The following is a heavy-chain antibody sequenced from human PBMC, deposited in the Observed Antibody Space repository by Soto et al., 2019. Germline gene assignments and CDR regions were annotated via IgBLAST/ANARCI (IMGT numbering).Heavy chain of an antibody. CDR1: GFTFTNAW. Sequence: GGSLRLSCAASGFTFTNAWMSWVRQAPGKGLEWVGRIKSKTDGGTADFAAPVKGRFSISRDDSKNTLYLQMNSLKTEDTAIYYCTTSVEVVVTHFDYWGQGTRASVSS. J-gene: IGHJ4*02. CDR3: TTSVEVVVTHFDY. D-gene: IGHD3-22*01. V-gene: IGHV3-15*01. CDR2: IKSKTDGGTA.